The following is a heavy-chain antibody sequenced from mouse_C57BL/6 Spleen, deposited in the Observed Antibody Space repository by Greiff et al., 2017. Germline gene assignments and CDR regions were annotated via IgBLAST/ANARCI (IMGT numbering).Heavy chain of an antibody. Sequence: VQLQQPGAELVRPGTSVKVSCKASGYAFTNYLIEWVKQRPGQGLEWIGVINPGSGGTNYNEKFKGKATLTADKSSSTAYMQLSSLTSEDSAVYFCARSDDYYAMDYWGQGTSVTVSS. J-gene: IGHJ4*01. CDR3: ARSDDYYAMDY. V-gene: IGHV1-54*01. CDR2: INPGSGGT. CDR1: GYAFTNYL.